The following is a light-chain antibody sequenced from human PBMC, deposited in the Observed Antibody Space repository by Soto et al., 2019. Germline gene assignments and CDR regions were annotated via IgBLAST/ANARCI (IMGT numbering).Light chain of an antibody. J-gene: IGLJ1*01. Sequence: QSVLTQPASVSGSPGQSIAISCTGTSSDVGGYNYVSWYQQHPDKAPKLLINDVSNRPSGVSSRFSGSKSGNTASLTISGLQAEDEADYYCSSYTISSTYVFGTGTKLTVL. CDR2: DVS. CDR1: SSDVGGYNY. CDR3: SSYTISSTYV. V-gene: IGLV2-14*01.